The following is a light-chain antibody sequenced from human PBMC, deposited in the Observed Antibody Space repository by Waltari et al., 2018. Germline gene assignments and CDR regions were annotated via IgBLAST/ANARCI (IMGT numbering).Light chain of an antibody. CDR1: QGISNY. CDR2: AAS. J-gene: IGKJ3*01. Sequence: DIQMTQSPSPLSASVGDRVTIPCRASQGISNYLAWYQQKPGKVPKLLIYAASTLQSGVPSRFSGSGSGTDFTLTISSLQPEDVATYYCQKYNSAPPFFTFGPGTKVDIK. CDR3: QKYNSAPPFFT. V-gene: IGKV1-27*01.